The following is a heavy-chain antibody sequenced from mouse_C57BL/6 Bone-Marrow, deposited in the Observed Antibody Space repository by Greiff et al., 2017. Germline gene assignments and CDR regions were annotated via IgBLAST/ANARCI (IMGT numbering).Heavy chain of an antibody. CDR3: ARSGPLGRSFDY. V-gene: IGHV1-55*01. Sequence: QVQLQQPGAELVKPGASVKMSCKASGYTFTSYWMTWVKQRPGQGLEWVGDIYPTSGRTNYNEKVKGKAILTVDTSSNTAYMQLSSLTSEDSAVFYCARSGPLGRSFDYWGQGTTLTVSS. CDR2: IYPTSGRT. D-gene: IGHD4-1*01. CDR1: GYTFTSYW. J-gene: IGHJ2*01.